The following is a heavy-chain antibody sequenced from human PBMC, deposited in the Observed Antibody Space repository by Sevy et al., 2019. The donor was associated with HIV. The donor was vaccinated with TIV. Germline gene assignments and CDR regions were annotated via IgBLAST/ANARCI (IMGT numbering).Heavy chain of an antibody. Sequence: GGSLRLSCAASGFNIRTHWMLWVRQAPGKGLEWVANINEDGSTKYYLDSVKGRFTISRDNAENSVFLQMNSLRVEDTAVYYCVRAPLKADSLWGQGTLVTVSS. J-gene: IGHJ4*02. V-gene: IGHV3-7*01. D-gene: IGHD2-8*01. CDR2: INEDGSTK. CDR3: VRAPLKADSL. CDR1: GFNIRTHW.